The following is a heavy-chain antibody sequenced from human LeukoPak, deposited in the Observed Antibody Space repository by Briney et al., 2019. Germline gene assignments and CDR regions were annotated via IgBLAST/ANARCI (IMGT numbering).Heavy chain of an antibody. J-gene: IGHJ6*02. CDR1: GFTFSSYS. CDR2: IKQDGSEK. V-gene: IGHV3-7*01. CDR3: ARYAALYYYYGMDV. Sequence: QAGGSLRLSCAASGFTFSSYSMKWVRQAPGKGLEWVANIKQDGSEKYYVDSVKGRFTISRDNAKNSLYLQMNSLRAEDTAVYYCARYAALYYYYGMDVWGQGTTVTVSS.